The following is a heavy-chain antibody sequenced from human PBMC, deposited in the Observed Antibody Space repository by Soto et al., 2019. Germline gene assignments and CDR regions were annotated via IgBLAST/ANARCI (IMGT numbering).Heavy chain of an antibody. V-gene: IGHV1-24*01. CDR1: GHTLTELS. CDR2: FNPEDGEV. D-gene: IGHD1-7*01. J-gene: IGHJ4*02. CDR3: ATPTPLRGTIITNINFDY. Sequence: QVQLVQSGAEVKRPGASVMVSCQISGHTLTELSIHWVRQAPGQGLEWVGGFNPEDGEVLSSQSLQGRVTFTQHTVTATVYMELSGLTSDDTAVYYCATPTPLRGTIITNINFDYWGQVTLVTVSS.